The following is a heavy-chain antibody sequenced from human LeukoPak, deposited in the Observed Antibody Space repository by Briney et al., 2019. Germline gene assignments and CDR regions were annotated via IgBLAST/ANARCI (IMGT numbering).Heavy chain of an antibody. V-gene: IGHV5-51*01. Sequence: GESLKISCKGSGYSFTSYWIGWVRQMPGKGLEWMGIIYPGDSDTRYSPSFQGQVTISADKSISTAYLQWSSLKASDTAMYYCESPYYYDSSGYDAFDIWGQGTMVTVSS. CDR2: IYPGDSDT. D-gene: IGHD3-22*01. CDR3: ESPYYYDSSGYDAFDI. CDR1: GYSFTSYW. J-gene: IGHJ3*02.